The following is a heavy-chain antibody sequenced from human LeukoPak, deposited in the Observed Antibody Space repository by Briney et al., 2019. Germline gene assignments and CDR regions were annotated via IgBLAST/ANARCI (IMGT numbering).Heavy chain of an antibody. CDR3: ARGGIRQTFDN. CDR1: GGSISSSSYY. Sequence: PSETLSLTCTVSGGSISSSSYYWGWIRQPPGKGLEWIGSIYYSGSTNYNPSLKSRVTISVDTSKNQFSLNLTSVTAADTAVYYCARGGIRQTFDNWGQGTLVTVSS. V-gene: IGHV4-39*07. J-gene: IGHJ4*02. D-gene: IGHD3-3*02. CDR2: IYYSGST.